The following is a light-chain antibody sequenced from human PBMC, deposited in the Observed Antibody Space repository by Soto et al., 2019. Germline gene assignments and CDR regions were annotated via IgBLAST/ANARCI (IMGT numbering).Light chain of an antibody. CDR2: EVT. Sequence: QSALTQPPSASGSPGQSVTISCTGTSSDVGGYDYVSWYQQQSGKAPKLIIYEVTNRPSGVPDRFSGSKSGNTPSLTVSGLQAEVERVYYCRSFAGISNVVFGAGAKLPVL. V-gene: IGLV2-8*01. CDR1: SSDVGGYDY. J-gene: IGLJ3*02. CDR3: RSFAGISNVV.